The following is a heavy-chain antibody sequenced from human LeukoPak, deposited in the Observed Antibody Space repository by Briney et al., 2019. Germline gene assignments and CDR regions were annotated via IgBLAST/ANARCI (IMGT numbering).Heavy chain of an antibody. CDR1: GFSLSSYD. CDR2: ISYDGYNK. V-gene: IGHV3-30*14. D-gene: IGHD3-16*01. J-gene: IGHJ6*02. Sequence: PGGSLRLSCAASGFSLSSYDMYWVRQAPGKGPEWLAFISYDGYNKDYADSVRGRFTISRDTSKGTLYLHLNSLKTIDTAIYYCARRGVMDVWGRGTSVTVSS. CDR3: ARRGVMDV.